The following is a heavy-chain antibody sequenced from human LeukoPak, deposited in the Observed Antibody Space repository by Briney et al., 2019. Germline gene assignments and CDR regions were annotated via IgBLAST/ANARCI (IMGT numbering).Heavy chain of an antibody. J-gene: IGHJ6*02. CDR1: GFTFDDYA. V-gene: IGHV3-9*01. CDR3: AKDMAYGSGTHYYYGMDV. Sequence: GGSLRLSCAASGFTFDDYAMHWVRHAPGKGLEWVSGNSWNSGSIGYADSVKGRFTISRDNAKNSLYLQMNSLRAEDTAFYYCAKDMAYGSGTHYYYGMDVWGQGTTVTVS. CDR2: NSWNSGSI. D-gene: IGHD3-10*01.